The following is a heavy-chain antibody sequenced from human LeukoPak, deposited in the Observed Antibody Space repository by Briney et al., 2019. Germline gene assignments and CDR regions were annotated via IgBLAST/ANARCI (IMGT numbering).Heavy chain of an antibody. CDR2: IYYSGST. J-gene: IGHJ3*02. Sequence: PSGTLSLTCTVSGGSISSYYWSWIRQPPGKGLEWIGYIYYSGSTNYNPSLKSRVTISVDTSKNQFSLKLSSVTAADTAVYYCATGVGSGYSDAFDIWGQGTMVTVSS. CDR3: ATGVGSGYSDAFDI. CDR1: GGSISSYY. V-gene: IGHV4-59*01. D-gene: IGHD3-22*01.